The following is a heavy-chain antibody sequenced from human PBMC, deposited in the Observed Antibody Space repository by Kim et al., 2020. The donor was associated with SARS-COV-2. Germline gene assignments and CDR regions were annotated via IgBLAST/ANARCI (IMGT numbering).Heavy chain of an antibody. J-gene: IGHJ4*02. V-gene: IGHV3-33*01. CDR2: IWHDGSNK. CDR3: ARATAVEYSFDY. D-gene: IGHD3-3*01. CDR1: GFTFSRHG. Sequence: GGSLRLSCAASGFTFSRHGMHWVRQAPGKGLEWVALIWHDGSNKYFGDSVQGRFTISRDNSKNTLYLQMNSLRAEDTAVYYCARATAVEYSFDYWGQGTLVTVSS.